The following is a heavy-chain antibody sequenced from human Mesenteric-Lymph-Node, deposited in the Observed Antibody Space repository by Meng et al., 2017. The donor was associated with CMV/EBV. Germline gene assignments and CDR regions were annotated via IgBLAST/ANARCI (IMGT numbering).Heavy chain of an antibody. CDR1: GYTFTGHY. CDR3: ARDPERWLRGATDY. V-gene: IGHV1-2*02. D-gene: IGHD5-24*01. CDR2: INPRTGGT. Sequence: ASVQVSCKASGYTFTGHYIHWVRQAPGQGLEWMGWINPRTGGTNYAQKFQGRVTMTRDTSISTAYMELRSLRSDDTAVYYCARDPERWLRGATDYWGQGTLVTVSS. J-gene: IGHJ4*02.